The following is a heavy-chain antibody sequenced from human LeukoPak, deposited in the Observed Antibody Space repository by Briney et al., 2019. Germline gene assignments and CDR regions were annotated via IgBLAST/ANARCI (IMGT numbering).Heavy chain of an antibody. CDR1: GGSISSYY. D-gene: IGHD3-22*01. V-gene: IGHV4-4*07. Sequence: SETLSLTCTVSGGSISSYYWSWIRQPAGKGLEWIGRIYTSGSTNYNPSLKSRVTMSVDTAKNQFSLKLSPVTAADTAVYYCARATYYYDSKQPTYYFDFWGQGTLVTVSS. J-gene: IGHJ4*02. CDR2: IYTSGST. CDR3: ARATYYYDSKQPTYYFDF.